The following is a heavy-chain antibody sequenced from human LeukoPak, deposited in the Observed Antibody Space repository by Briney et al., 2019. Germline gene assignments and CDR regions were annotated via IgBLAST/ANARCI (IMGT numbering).Heavy chain of an antibody. CDR3: ARESREDTAMIFTD. D-gene: IGHD5-18*01. CDR1: GGSISSYY. Sequence: PSETLSLTCTVSGGSISSYYWSWIRQPAGKGLEWIGRIYTSGSTNYNPSLKSRVTMSVDTSKNQFSLKLSSVTAADTAVYYCARESREDTAMIFTDWGQGTLVTVSS. J-gene: IGHJ4*02. CDR2: IYTSGST. V-gene: IGHV4-4*07.